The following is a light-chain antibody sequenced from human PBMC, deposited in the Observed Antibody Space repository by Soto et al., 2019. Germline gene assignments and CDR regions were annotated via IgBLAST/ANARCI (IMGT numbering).Light chain of an antibody. Sequence: EIVLTQSPGTLSLSPGERVTLSCRASQSVSSSYLAWYQQKPGQAPRLLIYGASSRATGIPDRFSGSGSGTDFTLTISSLEPEDFAVYYCQQRSNWLWTFGQGTKVE. J-gene: IGKJ1*01. V-gene: IGKV3D-20*02. CDR3: QQRSNWLWT. CDR1: QSVSSSY. CDR2: GAS.